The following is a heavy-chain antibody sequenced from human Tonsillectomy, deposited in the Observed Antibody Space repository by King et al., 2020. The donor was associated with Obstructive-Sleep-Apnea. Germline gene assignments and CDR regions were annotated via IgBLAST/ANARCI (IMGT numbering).Heavy chain of an antibody. J-gene: IGHJ4*02. CDR1: GFTFSNYA. D-gene: IGHD1-1*01. CDR2: ISYDGRHK. V-gene: IGHV3-30*04. CDR3: ARAPATGTTSGFDY. Sequence: VQLVESGGGVVQPGRSLRLSCAASGFTFSNYAMHWVRQAPGQGLEWVAVISYDGRHKSDADSLRGRFTISRDNSKNTLFLQMNSLRAEDTAVYYCARAPATGTTSGFDYWGQGTLVTVSS.